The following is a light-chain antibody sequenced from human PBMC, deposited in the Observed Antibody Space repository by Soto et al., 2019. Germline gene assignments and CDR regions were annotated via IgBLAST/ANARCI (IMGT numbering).Light chain of an antibody. CDR1: QSLLYSDGSTF. CDR2: KVS. Sequence: DVVMTQSPLSLPVTLGQPASMSCRSSQSLLYSDGSTFLNWFHQRPGQSPRRLIYKVSQRDSGVPDRFSGSGSGTDFTLKISSVEAEDVGVYYCMQGTHRPITFAGGTKVEIK. J-gene: IGKJ4*01. CDR3: MQGTHRPIT. V-gene: IGKV2-30*01.